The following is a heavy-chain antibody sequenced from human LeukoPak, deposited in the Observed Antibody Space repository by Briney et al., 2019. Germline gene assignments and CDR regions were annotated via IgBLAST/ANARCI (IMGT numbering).Heavy chain of an antibody. CDR1: GYTFTSYY. V-gene: IGHV3-53*01. J-gene: IGHJ3*02. Sequence: SCKESGYTFTSYYMHWVRQAPGKGLECVSIIYSGGDTYYTDSVKGRFSVSRDNSKNTLYLQMNSLRVDDTAVYYCARGSCSNIRCHDAFDIWGQGTMVTVSS. CDR2: IYSGGDT. CDR3: ARGSCSNIRCHDAFDI. D-gene: IGHD2-2*01.